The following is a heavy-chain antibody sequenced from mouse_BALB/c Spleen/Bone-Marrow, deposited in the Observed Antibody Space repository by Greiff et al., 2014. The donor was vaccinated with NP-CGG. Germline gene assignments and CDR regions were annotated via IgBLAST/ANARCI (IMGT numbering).Heavy chain of an antibody. Sequence: QVQLQQSGAELAKPGASVKMSCKASGYTFTSYWMHWVKQRPGQGLGWIGYINPSTGYTEYNQKFKDKATLTADKSSSTACMQLSSLTSEDSAVYYCAREGYYGSPFAYWGQGTLVTVSA. V-gene: IGHV1-7*01. CDR2: INPSTGYT. CDR3: AREGYYGSPFAY. D-gene: IGHD1-1*01. CDR1: GYTFTSYW. J-gene: IGHJ3*01.